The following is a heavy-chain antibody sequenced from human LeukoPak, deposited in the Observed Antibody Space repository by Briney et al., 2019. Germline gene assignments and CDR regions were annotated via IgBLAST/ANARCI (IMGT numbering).Heavy chain of an antibody. J-gene: IGHJ4*02. V-gene: IGHV3-11*01. CDR1: GFTFSDYY. CDR3: ARGLWWSKYYFDY. CDR2: ITSSGSTI. Sequence: GGSLRLSCAASGFTFSDYYMSWIRQAPGKGLEWVSYITSSGSTIYYADSMKGRFTISRDNAKNSLYLQMNSLRAEDTAVYYCARGLWWSKYYFDYWGQGTLVTVSS. D-gene: IGHD2-21*01.